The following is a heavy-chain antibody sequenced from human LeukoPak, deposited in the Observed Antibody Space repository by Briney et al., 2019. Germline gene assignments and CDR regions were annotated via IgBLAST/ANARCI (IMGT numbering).Heavy chain of an antibody. CDR3: AREDNDYGGTTPFFDY. CDR1: GYTFTSYY. D-gene: IGHD4-23*01. Sequence: ASVKVSCKASGYTFTSYYMHWVRQAPGQGLEWMGIINPSGGSTSYAQKFQGRVTMTRDTSTSTVYMELSSLRSEDTAVYYCAREDNDYGGTTPFFDYWGQGTLVTVSS. J-gene: IGHJ4*02. CDR2: INPSGGST. V-gene: IGHV1-46*01.